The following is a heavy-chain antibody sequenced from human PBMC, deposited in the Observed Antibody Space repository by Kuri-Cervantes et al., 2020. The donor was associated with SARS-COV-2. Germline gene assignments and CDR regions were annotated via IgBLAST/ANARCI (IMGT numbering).Heavy chain of an antibody. V-gene: IGHV3-64D*08. J-gene: IGHJ5*01. CDR1: GFTFSSYA. CDR2: ISSNGGST. CDR3: VKDVAFAGTTFDP. D-gene: IGHD1-7*01. Sequence: ESLKISCSASGFTFSSYAMHWVRQAPGKGLEYVSAISSNGGSTYYADSVKGRFTISRDNSKNTLYLQMSSLRAEDTAVYYCVKDVAFAGTTFDPWGQGTLVTVSS.